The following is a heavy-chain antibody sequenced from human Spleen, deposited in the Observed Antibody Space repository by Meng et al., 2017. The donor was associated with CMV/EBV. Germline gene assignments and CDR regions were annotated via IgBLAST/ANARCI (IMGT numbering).Heavy chain of an antibody. CDR1: GGSISSSSYY. D-gene: IGHD1-14*01. Sequence: GSLRLSCTVSGGSISSSSYYWGWIRQSPGKGLEWIAYIYYSGSTYYNPSLKSRVTISVDRSNNQFSLKLSSVTAADTAVYYCARGRRKYYYYAMDVWGQGTTVTVSS. CDR2: IYYSGST. CDR3: ARGRRKYYYYAMDV. J-gene: IGHJ6*02. V-gene: IGHV4-39*07.